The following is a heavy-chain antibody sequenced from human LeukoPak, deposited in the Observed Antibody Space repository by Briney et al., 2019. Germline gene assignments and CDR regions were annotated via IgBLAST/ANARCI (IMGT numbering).Heavy chain of an antibody. D-gene: IGHD3-22*01. CDR2: ISWDGLVT. J-gene: IGHJ4*02. CDR1: GFTFGDYT. V-gene: IGHV3-43*01. CDR3: ARVAEPYYYDSSGYYSDY. Sequence: GGSLRLSCAASGFTFGDYTMHWVRQTPGKSLEWVSLISWDGLVTYYADSVKGRFTISRDNAKNSLYLQMNSLRAEDTAVYYCARVAEPYYYDSSGYYSDYWGQGTLVTVSS.